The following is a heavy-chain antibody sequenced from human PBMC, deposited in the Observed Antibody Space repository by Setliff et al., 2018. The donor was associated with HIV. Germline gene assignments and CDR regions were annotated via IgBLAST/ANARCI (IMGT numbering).Heavy chain of an antibody. CDR1: GCTFTGYW. V-gene: IGHV3-74*01. CDR3: GRGISARPGAPGNWFDP. Sequence: GGSLRLSCAASGCTFTGYWMHWVRQAPGKGLLWVSRINTDGSSTTYADSVKGRFTISRDNAKNMVYLQMNSLRVEDTAVYYCGRGISARPGAPGNWFDPWGQGTLVTVS. D-gene: IGHD6-6*01. J-gene: IGHJ5*02. CDR2: INTDGSST.